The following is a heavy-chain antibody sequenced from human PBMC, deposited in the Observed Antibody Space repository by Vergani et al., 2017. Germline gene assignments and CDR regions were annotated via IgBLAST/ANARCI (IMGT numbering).Heavy chain of an antibody. D-gene: IGHD5-18*01. V-gene: IGHV1-46*01. J-gene: IGHJ3*02. CDR3: ARELRGYSYGHPYDAFDI. CDR2: INPSGGST. CDR1: GYTFTSYY. Sequence: QVQLVQSGAEVKKPGASVKVSCKASGYTFTSYYMHWVRPAPGQGLEWMGIINPSGGSTSYAQKFQGRVTMTRDTSTSTVYMELSSLRSEDTAVYYCARELRGYSYGHPYDAFDIWGQGTMVTVSS.